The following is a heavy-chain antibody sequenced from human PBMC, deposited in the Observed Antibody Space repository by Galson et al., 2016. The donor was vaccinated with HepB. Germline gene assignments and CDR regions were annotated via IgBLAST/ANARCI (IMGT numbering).Heavy chain of an antibody. D-gene: IGHD4-23*01. CDR3: ARLRDGNPWFFDY. Sequence: QSGAEVKKPGESLKISCKGSRYNFGNFWIGWVRQMPGKGLEWMGIIHPGDSDTRYSPSFQGQVTISADRSITTAYLQWGSLKASDTAVYYCARLRDGNPWFFDYEGQGTLVSVSS. J-gene: IGHJ4*02. CDR1: RYNFGNFW. CDR2: IHPGDSDT. V-gene: IGHV5-51*01.